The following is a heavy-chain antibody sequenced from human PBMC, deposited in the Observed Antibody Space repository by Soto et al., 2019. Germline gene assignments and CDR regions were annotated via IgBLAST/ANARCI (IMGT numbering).Heavy chain of an antibody. J-gene: IGHJ3*02. CDR2: IYYSGST. CDR3: ARDAPIRARAFDI. V-gene: IGHV4-30-4*01. CDR1: GGSISSGDYY. Sequence: TLALTCTVSGGSISSGDYYGSWIRQPPGKGLEWIGYIYYSGSTYYNPSLKSRVTISVDTSKNQFSLKLSSVTAADTAVYYCARDAPIRARAFDIWGQGTMVTVSS.